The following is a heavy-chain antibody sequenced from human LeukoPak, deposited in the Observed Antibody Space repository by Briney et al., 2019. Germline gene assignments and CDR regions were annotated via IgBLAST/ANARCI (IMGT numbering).Heavy chain of an antibody. D-gene: IGHD2-8*01. Sequence: SETLSLTCAVYGGSFSGYFWSWIRQSPGKGLEWIGEINHSGRTNHNPSLKSRVTISVDTSKNQFSLNLRSVTAADTAVYYCARFNGAFKDRLYYDYQGMDVWGQGTTVTVPS. J-gene: IGHJ6*02. CDR3: ARFNGAFKDRLYYDYQGMDV. V-gene: IGHV4-34*01. CDR2: INHSGRT. CDR1: GGSFSGYF.